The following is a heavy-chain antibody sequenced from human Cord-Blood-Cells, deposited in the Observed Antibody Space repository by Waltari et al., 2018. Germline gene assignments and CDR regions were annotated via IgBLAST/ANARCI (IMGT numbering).Heavy chain of an antibody. Sequence: QVQLVQSGAEVKKPGASVKVSCKASGYTFTSYDINWVRQATGQGLEWMGWINPNSGNTGYEQKCQGRVTMTRTTSISTAYMELSSLRSEDTAVYYCARGPYITIFGVVIIGEYYYGMDVWGQGTTVTVSS. D-gene: IGHD3-3*01. CDR2: INPNSGNT. CDR1: GYTFTSYD. V-gene: IGHV1-8*01. CDR3: ARGPYITIFGVVIIGEYYYGMDV. J-gene: IGHJ6*02.